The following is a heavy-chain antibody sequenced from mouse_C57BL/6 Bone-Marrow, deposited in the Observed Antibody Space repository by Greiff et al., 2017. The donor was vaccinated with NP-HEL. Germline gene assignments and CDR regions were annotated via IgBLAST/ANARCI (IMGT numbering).Heavy chain of an antibody. J-gene: IGHJ3*01. CDR3: ASAGYYVMAWFAY. Sequence: QVQLQQPGAELVKPGASVKMSCKASGYTFTSYWITWVKQRPGQGLEWIGDIYPGSGSTNYNEKFKSKATLTVDTSSSTAYMQLSSLTSEDSAVYYCASAGYYVMAWFAYWGQGTLVTVSA. CDR2: IYPGSGST. D-gene: IGHD2-3*01. V-gene: IGHV1-55*01. CDR1: GYTFTSYW.